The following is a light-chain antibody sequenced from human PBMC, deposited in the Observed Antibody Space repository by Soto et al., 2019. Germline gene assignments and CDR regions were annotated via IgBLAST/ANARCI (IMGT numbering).Light chain of an antibody. CDR1: QSVGSN. Sequence: EIVLTQSPDTLSVSPGERATLSCRASQSVGSNLAWYQQKPGQAPRLLIFAASTRATGIPARFSGSGSGTEFTLTISSPQSEDFVVYYCQQYNNWVTFGGGTKVDIK. V-gene: IGKV3D-15*01. CDR2: AAS. J-gene: IGKJ4*01. CDR3: QQYNNWVT.